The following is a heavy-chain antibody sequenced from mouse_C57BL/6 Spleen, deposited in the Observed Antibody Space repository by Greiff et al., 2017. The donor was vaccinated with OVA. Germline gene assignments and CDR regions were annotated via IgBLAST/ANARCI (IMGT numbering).Heavy chain of an antibody. Sequence: EVKLMESGGGLVKPGGSLKLSCAASGFTFSSYAMSWVRQTPEKRLEWVATISDGGSYTYYPDNVKGRFTISRDNAKNNLYLQMSHLKSEDTAMYYCARDHYGFDYWGQGTTLTVSS. CDR3: ARDHYGFDY. CDR2: ISDGGSYT. CDR1: GFTFSSYA. J-gene: IGHJ2*01. V-gene: IGHV5-4*01. D-gene: IGHD1-1*01.